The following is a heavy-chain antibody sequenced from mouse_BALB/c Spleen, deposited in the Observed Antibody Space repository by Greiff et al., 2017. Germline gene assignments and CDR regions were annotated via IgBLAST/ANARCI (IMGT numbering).Heavy chain of an antibody. CDR1: GFSLTGYG. J-gene: IGHJ3*01. CDR2: IWGDGST. Sequence: QVQLKESGPGLVAPSQSLSITCTVSGFSLTGYGVNWVRQPPGKGLEWLGMIWGDGSTDYNSALKSRLSISKDNSKSQVFLKMNSLQTDDTARYYCARDYGNYDLAWFAYWGQGTLVTVSA. CDR3: ARDYGNYDLAWFAY. D-gene: IGHD2-1*01. V-gene: IGHV2-6-7*01.